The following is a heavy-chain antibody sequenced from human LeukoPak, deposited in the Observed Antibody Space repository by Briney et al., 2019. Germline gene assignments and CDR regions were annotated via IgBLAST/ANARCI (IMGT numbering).Heavy chain of an antibody. CDR3: AKDAMVRGVTYHYYGMDV. D-gene: IGHD3-10*01. J-gene: IGHJ6*02. CDR1: GFTFDDYA. V-gene: IGHV3-9*01. Sequence: GRSLRLSCAASGFTFDDYATHWVRQAPGKGLEWVSGISWNSGSIGYADSVKGRFTISRDNAKNSLYLQMNSLRAEDTALYYCAKDAMVRGVTYHYYGMDVWGQGTTVTVSS. CDR2: ISWNSGSI.